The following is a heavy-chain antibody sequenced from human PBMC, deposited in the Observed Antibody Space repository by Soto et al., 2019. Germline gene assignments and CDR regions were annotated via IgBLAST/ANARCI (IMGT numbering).Heavy chain of an antibody. Sequence: GGSLRLSCAASGFTFSSYAMSWVRQAPGKGLEWVSAISGSGGSTYYADSVKGRFTISRDNSKNTLYLQMNSLGAEDTAVYYCAKPPSGGRHALNGAYFDYWGQGTLVTVSS. D-gene: IGHD2-8*01. CDR2: ISGSGGST. CDR3: AKPPSGGRHALNGAYFDY. V-gene: IGHV3-23*01. CDR1: GFTFSSYA. J-gene: IGHJ4*02.